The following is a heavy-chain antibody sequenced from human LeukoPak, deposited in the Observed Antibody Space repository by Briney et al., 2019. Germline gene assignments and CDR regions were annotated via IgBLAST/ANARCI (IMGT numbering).Heavy chain of an antibody. Sequence: PGGSLRLSCAASGFTFSSYAVSWVRQAPGKGLGWVSSITGSGTSTYYADSVKGRFTISRDNSKNTLFLQMNSLRAEDTAVYYCAKDPTTVVTRDWYFDLWGRGTLVTVSS. CDR3: AKDPTTVVTRDWYFDL. CDR2: ITGSGTST. D-gene: IGHD4-23*01. J-gene: IGHJ2*01. CDR1: GFTFSSYA. V-gene: IGHV3-23*01.